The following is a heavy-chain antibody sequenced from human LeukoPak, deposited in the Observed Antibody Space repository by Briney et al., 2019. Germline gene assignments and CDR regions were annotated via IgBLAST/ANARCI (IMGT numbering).Heavy chain of an antibody. V-gene: IGHV1-2*02. CDR3: ARGGDYYDSSGYLNWFDP. Sequence: GASVKVSCKASGYTFTGYYMHWVRQAPGQGLEWMGWINPNSGGTNYAQKFQGRVTMTRDTSISTAYMELNRLRSDDTAVYYCARGGDYYDSSGYLNWFDPWGQGTLVTVSS. CDR1: GYTFTGYY. CDR2: INPNSGGT. D-gene: IGHD3-22*01. J-gene: IGHJ5*02.